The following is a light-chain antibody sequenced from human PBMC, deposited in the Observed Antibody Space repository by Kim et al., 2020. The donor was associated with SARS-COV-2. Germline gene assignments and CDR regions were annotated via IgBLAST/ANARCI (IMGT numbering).Light chain of an antibody. CDR3: QQYDNRPFA. J-gene: IGKJ4*01. V-gene: IGKV1-33*01. CDR1: QDISNY. Sequence: DIQMTQSPSSLSASVGDRVTITCQASQDISNYLNWYQQKPGKAPKLLIYDASNLETGVPSRFSGSGSGTDFTFTISSLQPEDIATYYCQQYDNRPFAFGGGTKLEI. CDR2: DAS.